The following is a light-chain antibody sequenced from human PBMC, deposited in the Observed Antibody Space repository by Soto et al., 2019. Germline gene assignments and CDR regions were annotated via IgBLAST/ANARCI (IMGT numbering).Light chain of an antibody. J-gene: IGKJ1*01. CDR2: GAS. CDR1: QSVSSSY. CDR3: PPYGSPTRT. Sequence: EIVLTQSPGTLSLSPGERATLSCRASQSVSSSYLAWYQQKPGQAPRLLIYGASSRATGIPDRFSGSGSGTDFPLPIRRLEPEDFAVYYCPPYGSPTRTFRQRTKVDI. V-gene: IGKV3-20*01.